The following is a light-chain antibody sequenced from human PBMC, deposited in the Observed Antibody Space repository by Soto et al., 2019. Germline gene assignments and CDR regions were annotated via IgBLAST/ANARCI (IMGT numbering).Light chain of an antibody. V-gene: IGKV1-6*01. CDR2: AAS. Sequence: AIQMTQSPSSLSASVGDRVTITCRASQGIRNDLDWFQEKPGKAPKLLIYAASNLQSGVPARFSGSGSGTDFTLTISSLQPEHCATSYCLQKYFYPFTFGPGTKVDIK. J-gene: IGKJ3*01. CDR1: QGIRND. CDR3: LQKYFYPFT.